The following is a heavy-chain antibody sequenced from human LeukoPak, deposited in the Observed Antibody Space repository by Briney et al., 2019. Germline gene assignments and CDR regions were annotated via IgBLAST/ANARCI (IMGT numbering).Heavy chain of an antibody. D-gene: IGHD3-3*01. V-gene: IGHV3-23*01. J-gene: IGHJ4*02. Sequence: PGGSLRLSCVGSGLIFRSYAVTWVRQAPGKGLEWVSSITANGDATYYADSVKGRFTISRDNSKNTLYLQMSSLRAEDTAVYYCATFGVIVRNDYFDYWGQGALVAVSS. CDR3: ATFGVIVRNDYFDY. CDR2: ITANGDAT. CDR1: GLIFRSYA.